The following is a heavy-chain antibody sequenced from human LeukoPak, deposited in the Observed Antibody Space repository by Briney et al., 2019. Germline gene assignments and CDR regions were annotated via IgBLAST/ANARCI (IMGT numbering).Heavy chain of an antibody. CDR2: IYYSGST. D-gene: IGHD2-21*02. CDR1: GGSISSGGYY. V-gene: IGHV4-31*03. Sequence: PSETLSLTCTVSGGSISSGGYYWSWFRLHPGKGLEWIGYIYYSGSTYYNPSLKSRVTISVDTSKNQFSLKLSSVTAADTAVYYCARAPLAYCGGDCYSGFDPWDQGTLVTVSS. J-gene: IGHJ5*02. CDR3: ARAPLAYCGGDCYSGFDP.